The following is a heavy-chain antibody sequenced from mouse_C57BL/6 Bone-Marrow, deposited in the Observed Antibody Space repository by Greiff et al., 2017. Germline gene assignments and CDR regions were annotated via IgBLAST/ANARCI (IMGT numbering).Heavy chain of an antibody. D-gene: IGHD2-1*01. J-gene: IGHJ4*01. V-gene: IGHV1-15*01. Sequence: QVQLQQSGAELVRPGASVTLSCKASGYTFTDYEMHWVKQTPVHGLEWIGAIDPETGGTAYNQKFKGKALLTADKSSSTAYMALRSLTSEDSAVYYCTIYYGKGDYAMDYWGQGTSVTVSS. CDR2: IDPETGGT. CDR3: TIYYGKGDYAMDY. CDR1: GYTFTDYE.